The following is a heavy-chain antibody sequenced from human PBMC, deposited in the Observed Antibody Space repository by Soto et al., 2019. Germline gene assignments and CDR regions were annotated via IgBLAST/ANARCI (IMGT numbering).Heavy chain of an antibody. J-gene: IGHJ6*03. V-gene: IGHV3-15*01. CDR2: IKSKTDGGTT. CDR3: TTVPRNGGIQTLKYYYYYYYMDV. Sequence: EVQLVESGGGLVKPGGSLRLSCAASGFTFSNAWMSWVRQAPGKGLEWVGRIKSKTDGGTTDYAAPVKGRFTISRDDSKNTLYLQMNSLKTEDTAVYYCTTVPRNGGIQTLKYYYYYYYMDVWGKGTTVTVSS. D-gene: IGHD1-1*01. CDR1: GFTFSNAW.